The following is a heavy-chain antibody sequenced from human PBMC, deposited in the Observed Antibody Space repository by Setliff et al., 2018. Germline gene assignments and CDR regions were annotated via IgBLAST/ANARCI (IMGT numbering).Heavy chain of an antibody. CDR1: GASISTTYYY. Sequence: SETLSLTCSVSGASISTTYYYWDWIRQSPEKGLEWIGTIYQNGITYYNPSVKSRVTISVDKSKNQFSLSLRSVTAADTAVYYCARGDYFYYYMDVWGIGTTVTVSS. J-gene: IGHJ6*03. CDR3: ARGDYFYYYMDV. V-gene: IGHV4-39*07. CDR2: IYQNGIT.